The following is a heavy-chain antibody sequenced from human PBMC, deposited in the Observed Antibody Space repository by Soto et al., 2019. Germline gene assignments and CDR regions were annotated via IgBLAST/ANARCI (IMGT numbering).Heavy chain of an antibody. CDR1: GGSISSSSYY. D-gene: IGHD1-26*01. Sequence: SETLSLTCTVSGGSISSSSYYWGWIRQPPGKGLEWIGSIYYSGSTYYNPSLKSRVTISVDTSKNQFSLKLSSVTAADTAVFYCARLKPGWVAHGNWFDPWGQGTLVTVSS. CDR3: ARLKPGWVAHGNWFDP. J-gene: IGHJ5*02. V-gene: IGHV4-39*01. CDR2: IYYSGST.